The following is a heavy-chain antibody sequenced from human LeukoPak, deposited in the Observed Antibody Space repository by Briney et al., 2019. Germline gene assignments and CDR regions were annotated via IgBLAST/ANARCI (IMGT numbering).Heavy chain of an antibody. CDR3: ARRAGAYTHPYDY. V-gene: IGHV3-53*01. CDR1: GFTVSSNS. Sequence: PGGSLRLSCTVSGFTVSSNSMSWVRQAPGKGLEWVSFIYSAGSTHYSDSVKGRFTISIDNSKNTLYLQMSSLRAEDTAVYYCARRAGAYTHPYDYWGQGTLVTVS. D-gene: IGHD3-16*01. J-gene: IGHJ4*02. CDR2: IYSAGST.